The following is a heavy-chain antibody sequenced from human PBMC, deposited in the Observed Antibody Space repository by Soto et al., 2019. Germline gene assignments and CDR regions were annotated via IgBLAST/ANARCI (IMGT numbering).Heavy chain of an antibody. D-gene: IGHD2-15*01. CDR2: ISGSGGST. CDR3: AKGVVAASRYYYYGMDV. J-gene: IGHJ6*02. CDR1: GFTFSSYA. Sequence: GSLRLSCAASGFTFSSYAMSWVRQAPGKGLEWVSAISGSGGSTYYADSVKGRFTISRDNSKNTLYLQMNSLRAEDTAVYYCAKGVVAASRYYYYGMDVWGQGTTVTAP. V-gene: IGHV3-23*01.